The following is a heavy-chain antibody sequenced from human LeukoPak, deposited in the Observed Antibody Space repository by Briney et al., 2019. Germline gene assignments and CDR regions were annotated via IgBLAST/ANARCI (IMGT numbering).Heavy chain of an antibody. V-gene: IGHV1-2*02. CDR3: AREGIAAAGTPLLDY. Sequence: ASVKVSCKASGYTFTGYYMHWVRQAPGQGLEWMGWINPNSGGTNYAQKFQGRVTMTRDTSISTAYMELSRLRSDDTAVYYCAREGIAAAGTPLLDYWGQGTLVTVSS. CDR2: INPNSGGT. CDR1: GYTFTGYY. J-gene: IGHJ4*02. D-gene: IGHD6-13*01.